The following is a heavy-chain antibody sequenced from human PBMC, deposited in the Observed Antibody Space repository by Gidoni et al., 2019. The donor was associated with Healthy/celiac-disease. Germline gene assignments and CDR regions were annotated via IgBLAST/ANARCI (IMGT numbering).Heavy chain of an antibody. CDR3: AREGGVAATWGGQGWFDP. CDR2: IIPIFGTA. J-gene: IGHJ5*02. V-gene: IGHV1-69*01. D-gene: IGHD2-15*01. CDR1: GGTFSSYA. Sequence: QVQLVQSGAEVKKPGSSVKVSCKASGGTFSSYATSWVRQAPGQGLEWMGGIIPIFGTANSAQKFQGRVTITADESTSTAYMELSSLRSEDTAVYYCAREGGVAATWGGQGWFDPWGQGTLVTVSS.